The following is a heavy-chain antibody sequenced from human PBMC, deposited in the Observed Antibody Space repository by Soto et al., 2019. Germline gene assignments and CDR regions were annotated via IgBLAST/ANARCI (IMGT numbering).Heavy chain of an antibody. D-gene: IGHD1-26*01. CDR2: ISGSGGST. V-gene: IGHV3-23*01. J-gene: IGHJ4*02. CDR1: GFTFSSYA. Sequence: EVQLLESGGGLVQPGGSLRLSCAASGFTFSSYAMRWVRQAPGKGLEWVSAISGSGGSTYYADSVKGRFTISRDKSKNTVYLQMNSLRGEDTAVYYCARRVSGSYYDYWGQGTLVTVSS. CDR3: ARRVSGSYYDY.